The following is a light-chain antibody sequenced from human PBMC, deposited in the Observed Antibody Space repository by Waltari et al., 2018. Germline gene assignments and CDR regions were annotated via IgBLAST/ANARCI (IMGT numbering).Light chain of an antibody. Sequence: SYVLTPPPSVSAARGEPARIVCDGTHIGGQSVHWYQQKPGQAPVVVIHEDRDRPSGTPERISGTNSGNTATLTISGVEVGDEADYYCQVWDSIRDHWVFGGGTRLTVL. CDR3: QVWDSIRDHWV. CDR2: EDR. J-gene: IGLJ3*02. CDR1: HIGGQS. V-gene: IGLV3-21*02.